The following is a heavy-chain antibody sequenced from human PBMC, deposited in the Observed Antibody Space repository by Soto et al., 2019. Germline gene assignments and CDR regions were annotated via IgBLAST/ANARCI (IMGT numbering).Heavy chain of an antibody. V-gene: IGHV3-23*01. CDR3: AKGSGYSSSWPKFTFDY. CDR1: GFTFSSYA. J-gene: IGHJ4*02. Sequence: PGGSLRLSCAASGFTFSSYAMSWVRQAPGKGLEWVSAISGSGGSTYYADSVKGRFTISRDNSKNTLYLQMNSLRAEDTAVYYCAKGSGYSSSWPKFTFDYWGQGTLVTVSS. CDR2: ISGSGGST. D-gene: IGHD6-13*01.